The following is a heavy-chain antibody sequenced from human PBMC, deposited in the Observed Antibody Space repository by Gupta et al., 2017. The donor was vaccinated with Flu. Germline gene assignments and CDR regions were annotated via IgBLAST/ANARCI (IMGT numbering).Heavy chain of an antibody. J-gene: IGHJ4*02. CDR3: ARSHFWSGYNLEV. Sequence: FSSYGMHWVRQAPGKGLEWVAVLWYDGSKDYYADSVKGRFTISRDSSKTTLYLQMNNLRAEDTAVYFCARSHFWSGYNLEVWGQGTLVTVSS. V-gene: IGHV3-33*01. D-gene: IGHD3-3*02. CDR2: LWYDGSKD. CDR1: FSSYG.